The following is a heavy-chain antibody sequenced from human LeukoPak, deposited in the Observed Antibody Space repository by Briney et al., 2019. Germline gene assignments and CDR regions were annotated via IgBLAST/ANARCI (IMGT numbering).Heavy chain of an antibody. Sequence: SETLSLTCTVSGDSIYNSDYYWGWIRQPPEKGLEWLGSIFYGGSTYYNPSFESRVTVSIATSKSQFSLNLRSVTAADTAVYYCARFGSRIQSGASFGFDSWGQGILVLVSS. D-gene: IGHD2-15*01. V-gene: IGHV4-39*07. J-gene: IGHJ4*02. CDR1: GDSIYNSDYY. CDR2: IFYGGST. CDR3: ARFGSRIQSGASFGFDS.